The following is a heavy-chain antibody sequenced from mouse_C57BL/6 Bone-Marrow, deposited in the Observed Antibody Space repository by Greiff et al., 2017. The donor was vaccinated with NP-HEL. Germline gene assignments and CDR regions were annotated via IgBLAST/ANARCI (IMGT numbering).Heavy chain of an antibody. CDR2: ISDGGSYT. CDR3: ARGLYLYYFDY. J-gene: IGHJ2*01. Sequence: EVMLVESGGGLVKPGGSLKLSCAASGFTFSSYAMSWVRQTPEKRLEWVATISDGGSYTYYPDNVKGRFTISRDNAKNNLYLQMSNLTSEDTAMYYCARGLYLYYFDYWGQGTTLTVSS. V-gene: IGHV5-4*03. D-gene: IGHD6-1*01. CDR1: GFTFSSYA.